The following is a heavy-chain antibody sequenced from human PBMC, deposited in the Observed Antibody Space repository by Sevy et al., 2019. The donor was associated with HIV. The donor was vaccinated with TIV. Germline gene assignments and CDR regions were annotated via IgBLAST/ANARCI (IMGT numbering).Heavy chain of an antibody. CDR3: ARVEKLLWFGAVVERSYQYALDV. Sequence: GGSLRLSCAASGFTFSTYSMHWVRQAPGKGPEWAAVISDDGANTYYADSVRGRLTISRDNFKNTLHLQMNSLRLEDTVVYYGARVEKLLWFGAVVERSYQYALDVWGQGTTVTVSS. V-gene: IGHV3-30*07. J-gene: IGHJ6*02. CDR2: ISDDGANT. CDR1: GFTFSTYS. D-gene: IGHD3-10*01.